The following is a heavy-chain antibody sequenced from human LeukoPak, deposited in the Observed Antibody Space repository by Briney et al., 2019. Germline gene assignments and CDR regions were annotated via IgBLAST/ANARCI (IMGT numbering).Heavy chain of an antibody. CDR2: IYPSGST. Sequence: SETLSLTCTVSGGSISNYYWSWIRQPAGKGLEWIGRIYPSGSTNDNPALKSRVTMSVDTSKNQFSLKLSSVTAADTAVYYCARNYFGSGSYSGIFDYWGQGTLVTVSS. CDR3: ARNYFGSGSYSGIFDY. CDR1: GGSISNYY. V-gene: IGHV4-4*07. D-gene: IGHD3-10*01. J-gene: IGHJ4*02.